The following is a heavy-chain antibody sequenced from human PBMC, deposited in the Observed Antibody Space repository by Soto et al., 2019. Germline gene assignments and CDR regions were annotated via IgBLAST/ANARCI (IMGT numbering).Heavy chain of an antibody. Sequence: SETLSLTSTVSGASISGFYWSWIRKSAGKGLEWIGRIYATGTTDYNPSLKSRVMMSVDTSKKQFSLKLRSVTAADTAVYYCVRDGTKTLRDWFDPWGQGISVTVSS. V-gene: IGHV4-4*07. CDR2: IYATGTT. CDR1: GASISGFY. D-gene: IGHD1-1*01. J-gene: IGHJ5*02. CDR3: VRDGTKTLRDWFDP.